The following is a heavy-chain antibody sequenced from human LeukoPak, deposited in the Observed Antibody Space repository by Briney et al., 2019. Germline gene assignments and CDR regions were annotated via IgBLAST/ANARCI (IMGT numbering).Heavy chain of an antibody. V-gene: IGHV4-34*01. J-gene: IGHJ4*02. Sequence: SETLSLTCSVSGGSVTSGGYYWSWIRQPPGKGLEWIGEINHSGSTNYNPSLKSRVTISIDTSKNQFSLKLSSVTAADTALYYCARGPGTWYNYWGQGTLVTVSS. CDR2: INHSGST. D-gene: IGHD6-13*01. CDR1: GGSVTSGGYY. CDR3: ARGPGTWYNY.